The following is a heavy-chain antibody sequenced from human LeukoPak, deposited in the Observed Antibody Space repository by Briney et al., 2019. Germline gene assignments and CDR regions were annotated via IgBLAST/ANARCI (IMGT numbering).Heavy chain of an antibody. CDR2: ISAYNGNT. CDR3: ARVFVVVPAALEGFFDY. V-gene: IGHV1-18*01. CDR1: GYTFTSYG. J-gene: IGHJ4*02. Sequence: ASVKVSCKASGYTFTSYGISWVRQAPGQGLEWMGWISAYNGNTNYAQKLQGRVTMTTDTSTSTAYMELRSLRSDDTAVYYCARVFVVVPAALEGFFDYGGQGTLVTVSS. D-gene: IGHD2-2*01.